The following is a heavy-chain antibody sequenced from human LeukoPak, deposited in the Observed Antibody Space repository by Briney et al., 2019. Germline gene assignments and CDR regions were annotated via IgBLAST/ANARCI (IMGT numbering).Heavy chain of an antibody. Sequence: ASVKVSCKPSGYTFTNYGISWVRQAPGQGLEWMGWISAYNGNTNSAQKFQGRVTMTTDTSTNTAYMELRSLRSDDTAVYYCARDCSTVHRGEVSYHGGQGTLVTVSS. CDR3: ARDCSTVHRGEVSYH. CDR1: GYTFTNYG. J-gene: IGHJ4*02. D-gene: IGHD3-10*01. V-gene: IGHV1-18*01. CDR2: ISAYNGNT.